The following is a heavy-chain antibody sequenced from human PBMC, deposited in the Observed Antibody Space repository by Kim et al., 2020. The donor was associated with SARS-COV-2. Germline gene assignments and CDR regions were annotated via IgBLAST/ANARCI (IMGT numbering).Heavy chain of an antibody. Sequence: GGSLRLSCAASGFTVSSNYMSWVRQAPGKGLEWVSVIYSGGSTYYADSVKGRFTISRDNSKNTLYLQMNSLRAEDTAVYYCARGPKSPPLQGWFDPWGQGTLVTVSS. J-gene: IGHJ5*02. CDR2: IYSGGST. CDR3: ARGPKSPPLQGWFDP. CDR1: GFTVSSNY. V-gene: IGHV3-66*01.